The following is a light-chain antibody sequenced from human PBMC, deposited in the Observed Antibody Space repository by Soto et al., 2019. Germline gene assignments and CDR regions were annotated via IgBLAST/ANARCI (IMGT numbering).Light chain of an antibody. CDR2: GAS. Sequence: EIVLTQSPGTLSLSPGERATLSCSASQSVSGSYLAWYQQKPGPSPRLLIYGASTRATGIAASFSGSGSGTDGPLHINSRQYEDFSVYDCQQYPYWPPFTCGPGTKVDIK. CDR3: QQYPYWPPFT. CDR1: QSVSGSY. V-gene: IGKV3-20*01. J-gene: IGKJ3*01.